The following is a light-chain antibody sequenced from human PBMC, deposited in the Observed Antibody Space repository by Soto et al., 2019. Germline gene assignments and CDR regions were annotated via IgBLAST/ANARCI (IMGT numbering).Light chain of an antibody. Sequence: DIQMTQSPSTLSASVGDRVTITCRASQSITDWLAWYQQKPGKAPKFLIYKASNLEGGVPSRFSGRGSGTEFTLTIISVQPYDFATYYCQYWDDYSWTFGQGTKVEIK. J-gene: IGKJ1*01. CDR3: QYWDDYSWT. V-gene: IGKV1-5*03. CDR1: QSITDW. CDR2: KAS.